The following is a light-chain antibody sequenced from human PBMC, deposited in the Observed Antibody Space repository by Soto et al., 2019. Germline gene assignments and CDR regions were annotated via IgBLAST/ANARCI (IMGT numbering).Light chain of an antibody. CDR3: QQVNNFPLT. CDR1: QTISSW. V-gene: IGKV1-12*01. Sequence: DIQMTQSPSTLSASVGDRVTITCRASQTISSWLAWYQQKPGKAPKLLIYSASKLEGGVPLRFSGSGSGTYFTLTISNLQPEDFATYYCQQVNNFPLTFGGGTKVDIK. J-gene: IGKJ4*01. CDR2: SAS.